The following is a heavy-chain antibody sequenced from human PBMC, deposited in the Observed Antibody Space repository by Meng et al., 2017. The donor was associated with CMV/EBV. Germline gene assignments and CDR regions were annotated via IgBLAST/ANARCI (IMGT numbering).Heavy chain of an antibody. CDR1: GFTFSSYA. J-gene: IGHJ4*02. V-gene: IGHV3-23*01. CDR2: ISGSGGST. CDR3: ARGTGPNTFDY. Sequence: GGSLRLSCAASGFTFSSYAMSWVRQAPGKGLEWVSAISGSGGSTYYADSVKGRFTISRDNSKNTLYLQMNSLRTEDTAVYYCARGTGPNTFDYWGQGTLVTVSS. D-gene: IGHD2-8*01.